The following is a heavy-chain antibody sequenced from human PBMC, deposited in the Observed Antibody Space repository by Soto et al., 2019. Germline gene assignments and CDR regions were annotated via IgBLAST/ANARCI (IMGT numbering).Heavy chain of an antibody. D-gene: IGHD6-19*01. CDR3: AKLLAVAGYYFDY. J-gene: IGHJ4*02. V-gene: IGHV4-39*01. Sequence: SLTCTVSGGSISSSRYYWGWMRQPPGKGLEWIGSIYYSGSTYYNPSLKSRVTISVDTSKNQFSLKLSSVTAADTAVYYCAKLLAVAGYYFDYWGQGTLVTVSS. CDR2: IYYSGST. CDR1: GGSISSSRYY.